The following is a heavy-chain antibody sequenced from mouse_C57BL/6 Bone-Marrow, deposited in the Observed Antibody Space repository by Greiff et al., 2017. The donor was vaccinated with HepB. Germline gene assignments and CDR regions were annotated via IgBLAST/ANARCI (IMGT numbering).Heavy chain of an antibody. CDR2: IYPGSGST. Sequence: QVQLQQSGAELVKPGASVKMSCKASGYTFTSYWITWVKQRPGQGLEWIGDIYPGSGSTNYNEKFKSKATLTVDTSSSTAYMQLSSLTSEDSAVYYCARSTIYYDPLAMDYWGQGTSVTVSS. CDR1: GYTFTSYW. D-gene: IGHD2-4*01. J-gene: IGHJ4*01. CDR3: ARSTIYYDPLAMDY. V-gene: IGHV1-55*01.